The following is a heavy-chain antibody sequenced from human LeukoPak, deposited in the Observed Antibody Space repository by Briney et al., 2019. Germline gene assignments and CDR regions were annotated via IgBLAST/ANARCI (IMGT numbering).Heavy chain of an antibody. J-gene: IGHJ4*02. V-gene: IGHV4-59*01. CDR1: GGSISSYY. CDR2: IYYSGST. D-gene: IGHD3-10*01. CDR3: ARPAHYGSGSYPYYFDY. Sequence: PSETLSLTCTGSGGSISSYYWSWIRQPPGKGLEGIGNIYYSGSTNYNPSLKSRVTISVDTSKNQFSLKLSSVTAADTAVYYCARPAHYGSGSYPYYFDYWGQGTLVTVSS.